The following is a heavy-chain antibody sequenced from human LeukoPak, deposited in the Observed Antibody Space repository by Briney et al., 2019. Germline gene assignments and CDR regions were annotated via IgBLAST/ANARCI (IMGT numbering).Heavy chain of an antibody. J-gene: IGHJ4*02. V-gene: IGHV3-23*01. CDR2: ISGSGGAT. D-gene: IGHD4-17*01. Sequence: GGSLRPSCAASGFTFSSYAMSWVRQAPGKGLEWVSTISGSGGATYSADSVKGRLAISRDNSKNTLYLQMNSLRAEDTAVYYCAKDERGDYLPPYYFDYWGQGTLVTVSS. CDR3: AKDERGDYLPPYYFDY. CDR1: GFTFSSYA.